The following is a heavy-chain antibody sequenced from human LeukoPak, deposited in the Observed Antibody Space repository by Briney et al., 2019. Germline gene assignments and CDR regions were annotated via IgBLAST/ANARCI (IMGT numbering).Heavy chain of an antibody. CDR1: GGSISSGGYY. CDR3: ARGTDYYDSSGHYYFDY. D-gene: IGHD3-22*01. Sequence: PSETLSLTCTVSGGSISSGGYYWGWIRQHPGKGLEWIGYIYYSGSTYYNPSLKSRVTISVDTSKNQFSLKLSSVTAADTAVYYCARGTDYYDSSGHYYFDYWGQGTLVTVSS. CDR2: IYYSGST. V-gene: IGHV4-31*03. J-gene: IGHJ4*02.